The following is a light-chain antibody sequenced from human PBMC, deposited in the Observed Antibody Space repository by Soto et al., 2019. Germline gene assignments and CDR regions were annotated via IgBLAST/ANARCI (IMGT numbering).Light chain of an antibody. CDR2: EVT. V-gene: IGLV2-14*01. Sequence: QSVLTQPASVSGSPGQSITISCTGSSGDVGHYNYVSWYQQHPGKAPKLIIYEVTNRPSGVSNRFSGSKSGNTASLIISGLQAEDEAHYYCTSYTTGRIWVFGGGTKVTVL. CDR1: SGDVGHYNY. J-gene: IGLJ3*02. CDR3: TSYTTGRIWV.